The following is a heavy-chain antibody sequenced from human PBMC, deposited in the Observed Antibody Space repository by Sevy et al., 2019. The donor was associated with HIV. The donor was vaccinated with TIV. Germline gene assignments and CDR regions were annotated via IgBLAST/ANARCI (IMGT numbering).Heavy chain of an antibody. V-gene: IGHV3-33*01. J-gene: IGHJ6*02. D-gene: IGHD3-3*01. CDR3: ARDGERVGLFWSGHYGMDV. Sequence: GGSLRLSCAASGFTFSSYGMHWVPQAPGKGLEWVAVIWYDGSNKYYADSVKGRFTISRDNSKDTLYLQMNSLRAEDTAEYYCARDGERVGLFWSGHYGMDVWGQGTTVTVSS. CDR1: GFTFSSYG. CDR2: IWYDGSNK.